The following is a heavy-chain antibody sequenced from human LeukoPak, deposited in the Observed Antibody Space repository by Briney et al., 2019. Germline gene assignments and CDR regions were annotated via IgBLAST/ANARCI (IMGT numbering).Heavy chain of an antibody. V-gene: IGHV4-4*02. CDR2: IYHSGST. D-gene: IGHD3-10*01. CDR3: AREYYGSGSYYNAGGMDV. CDR1: GGSISSSNW. J-gene: IGHJ6*02. Sequence: PSETLSLTCAVSGGSISSSNWWSWVRQPPGKGLEWIGEIYHSGSTNYNPSLKSRVTISVDKSKNQFSLKLSSVTAADTAVYYCAREYYGSGSYYNAGGMDVWGQGTTVTVSS.